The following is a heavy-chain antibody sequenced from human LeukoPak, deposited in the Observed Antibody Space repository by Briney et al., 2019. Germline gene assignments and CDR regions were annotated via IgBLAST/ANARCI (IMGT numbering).Heavy chain of an antibody. CDR2: IRVGDDT. V-gene: IGHV3-53*01. J-gene: IGHJ6*02. CDR3: ARGALYGGSFSYYYYGMDV. CDR1: GFAVSNKF. Sequence: GGSLRLSCAASGFAVSNKFMYWVRQAPGKGLEWVSVIRVGDDTHYADSVKGRFTTSRDTSKNTVYLQMESLRVEDTAVYYCARGALYGGSFSYYYYGMDVWGQGTTVTVSS. D-gene: IGHD2-15*01.